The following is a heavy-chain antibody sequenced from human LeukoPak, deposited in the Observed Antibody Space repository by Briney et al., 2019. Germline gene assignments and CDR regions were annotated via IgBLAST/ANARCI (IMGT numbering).Heavy chain of an antibody. CDR2: INGGGGST. D-gene: IGHD6-6*01. CDR1: GFTFSSYA. J-gene: IGHJ1*01. Sequence: GGSLRLSCATSGFTFSSYAMSWVRQAPGKGLEWVSAINGGGGSTYYADSVKGRFTISRDNSKNTLYLQMNSLRAEDTAVYYCAKEVAARRRYFQHWGQGTLVTVSS. V-gene: IGHV3-23*01. CDR3: AKEVAARRRYFQH.